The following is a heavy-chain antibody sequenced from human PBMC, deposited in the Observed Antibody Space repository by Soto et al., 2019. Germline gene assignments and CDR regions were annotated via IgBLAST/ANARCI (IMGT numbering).Heavy chain of an antibody. CDR3: XKDGGYCSGGSCSXLNYMDV. J-gene: IGHJ6*03. CDR1: GFTFSSYX. V-gene: IGHV3-23*01. Sequence: GGSLRLSCAASGFTFSSYXMXXXXQAPGKGLEWVSXIXGSGGSPIYADSVKGRFTISRDNSKNTLYLQMNSLRAEDTAVYYCXKDGGYCSGGSCSXLNYMDVWGKGTTVTVSS. CDR2: IXGSGGSP. D-gene: IGHD2-15*01.